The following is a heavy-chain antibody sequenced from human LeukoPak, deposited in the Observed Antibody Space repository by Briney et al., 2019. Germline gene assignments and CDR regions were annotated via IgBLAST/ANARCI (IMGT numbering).Heavy chain of an antibody. Sequence: GRSLRLSCAASGFTFSSYGMHWVRQAPGKGLEWVAVISYDGSNKYYADSVKGRFTISRDNSKNTLYLQMNSLRAEDTGVYYCAKDSYYYDSSGHLPQAPGGMDVWGQGTTVTVSS. CDR1: GFTFSSYG. D-gene: IGHD3-22*01. CDR3: AKDSYYYDSSGHLPQAPGGMDV. CDR2: ISYDGSNK. J-gene: IGHJ6*02. V-gene: IGHV3-30*18.